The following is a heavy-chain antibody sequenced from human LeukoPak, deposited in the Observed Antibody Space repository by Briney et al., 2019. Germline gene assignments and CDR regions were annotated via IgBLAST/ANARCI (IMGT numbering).Heavy chain of an antibody. CDR3: ARDGSGSGNRDLDF. CDR2: INPNSGGT. V-gene: IGHV1-2*02. Sequence: ASVKVSCKASGYSFTAYYMHWVRQAPGQGLEWMGWINPNSGGTNYAQKLQGRVTMTTDTSTSTAYMELSSLRSDDTAVYYCARDGSGSGNRDLDFWGQGTLVTVSS. CDR1: GYSFTAYY. J-gene: IGHJ4*02. D-gene: IGHD3-10*01.